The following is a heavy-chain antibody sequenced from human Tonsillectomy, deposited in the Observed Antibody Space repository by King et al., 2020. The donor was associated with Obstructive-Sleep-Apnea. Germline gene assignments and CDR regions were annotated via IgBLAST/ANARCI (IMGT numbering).Heavy chain of an antibody. CDR2: IRSNGGSK. J-gene: IGHJ4*02. D-gene: IGHD6-13*01. Sequence: VQLVESGGGLVQPGGSLRLSCAASGFTFSSYDMHWVRQAPGKGLEYVSAIRSNGGSKYYANSVKGRFTISRDNFKSTLYLQMGSLRAEDMAVYYCARDGYTSSSDYWGQGTLVTVSS. CDR1: GFTFSSYD. V-gene: IGHV3-64*01. CDR3: ARDGYTSSSDY.